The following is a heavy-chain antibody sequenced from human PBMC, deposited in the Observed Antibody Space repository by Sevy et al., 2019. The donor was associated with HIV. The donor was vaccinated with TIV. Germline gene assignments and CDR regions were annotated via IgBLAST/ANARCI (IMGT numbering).Heavy chain of an antibody. Sequence: SETLSLTCAVHDGSFSGYYWNWIRQLPGKGLEWIGEINESGITYYNPSLKSRVTISVDTSKKQFSLKLNSVTAVDLAVYCCARSPPVVVVPGAPSWFDPWGQGTLVTVSS. D-gene: IGHD2-2*01. CDR2: INESGIT. CDR1: DGSFSGYY. J-gene: IGHJ5*02. CDR3: ARSPPVVVVPGAPSWFDP. V-gene: IGHV4-34*01.